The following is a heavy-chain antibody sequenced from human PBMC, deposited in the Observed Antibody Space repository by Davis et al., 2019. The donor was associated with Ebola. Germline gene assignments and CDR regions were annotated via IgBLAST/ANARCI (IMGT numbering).Heavy chain of an antibody. D-gene: IGHD1-1*01. J-gene: IGHJ4*02. CDR3: AKMVLWYDADDLDY. V-gene: IGHV3-21*06. CDR2: ISSSSSYI. Sequence: PGGSLRLSCAASGFTFSSYSMNWVRQAPGKGLEWVSSISSSSSYIYYADSVKGRFTISRDNFKNMLYLHMNSLRPEDTSIYYCAKMVLWYDADDLDYWGQGTPVTVSS. CDR1: GFTFSSYS.